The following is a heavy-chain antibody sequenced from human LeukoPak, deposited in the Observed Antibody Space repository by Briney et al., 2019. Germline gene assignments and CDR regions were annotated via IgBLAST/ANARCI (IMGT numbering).Heavy chain of an antibody. CDR1: GFTFSSYA. CDR3: ARDSHVDYGMDV. Sequence: GGSLRLSCAASGFTFSSYAMHWVRQAPGKGLEWVAVISYDGSNKYYADSVKGRFTISRDNAKNTLYLQMNSLRAEDTAVYYCARDSHVDYGMDVWGQGTTVTVSS. CDR2: ISYDGSNK. V-gene: IGHV3-30-3*01. J-gene: IGHJ6*02.